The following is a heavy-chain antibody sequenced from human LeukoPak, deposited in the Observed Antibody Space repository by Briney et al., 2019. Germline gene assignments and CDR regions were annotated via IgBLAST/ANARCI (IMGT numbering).Heavy chain of an antibody. D-gene: IGHD5-12*01. Sequence: ASVNVSCKASGYTFTSYYMHWVRQAPGQGLEWMGIINPSGGSTSYAQKFQGRVTMTRDMSTSTVYMELSSLRSEDTAVYYCARDAATIGKSFDYWGQGTLVTVSS. CDR2: INPSGGST. J-gene: IGHJ4*02. CDR3: ARDAATIGKSFDY. V-gene: IGHV1-46*01. CDR1: GYTFTSYY.